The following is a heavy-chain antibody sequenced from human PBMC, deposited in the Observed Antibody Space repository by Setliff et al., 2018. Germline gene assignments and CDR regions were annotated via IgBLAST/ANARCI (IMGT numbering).Heavy chain of an antibody. J-gene: IGHJ4*02. Sequence: GGSLRLSCGASGFTYNNCWVSWVRQAPGKGLEWLASINPDGSEKYYVDSVKGRFTISRDNARNSLSLQMNSLRTEDTAVYYCFGAGTCSYWGQGTQVTVSS. CDR2: INPDGSEK. CDR1: GFTYNNCW. D-gene: IGHD3-10*01. V-gene: IGHV3-7*01. CDR3: FGAGTCSY.